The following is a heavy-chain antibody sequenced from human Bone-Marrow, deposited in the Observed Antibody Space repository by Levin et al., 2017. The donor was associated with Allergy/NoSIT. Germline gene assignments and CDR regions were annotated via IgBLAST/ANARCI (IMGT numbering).Heavy chain of an antibody. CDR2: IIPIFGTA. Sequence: SVKVSCKASGGTFSSYAISWVRQAPGQGLEWMGGIIPIFGTANYAQKFQGRVTITADKSTSTAYMELSSLRSEDTAVYYCASLYYYDSSGYTDGMDVWGQGTTVTVSS. V-gene: IGHV1-69*06. CDR1: GGTFSSYA. CDR3: ASLYYYDSSGYTDGMDV. J-gene: IGHJ6*02. D-gene: IGHD3-22*01.